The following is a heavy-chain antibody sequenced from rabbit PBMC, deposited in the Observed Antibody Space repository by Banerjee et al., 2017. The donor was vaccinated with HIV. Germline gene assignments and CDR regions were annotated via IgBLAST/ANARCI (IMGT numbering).Heavy chain of an antibody. Sequence: QEQLEESGGDLVKPGASLTLTCTASGFSFSSGYDMCWVRQAPGKGLEWIACIYTSSSGSTYYASRAKGRFTISKASSTTVTLQMTSLTAADTATYFCARRLYAGSSDWYGLWGPGTLVTVS. CDR1: GFSFSSGYD. CDR2: IYTSSSGST. D-gene: IGHD8-1*01. V-gene: IGHV1S45*01. CDR3: ARRLYAGSSDWYGL. J-gene: IGHJ4*01.